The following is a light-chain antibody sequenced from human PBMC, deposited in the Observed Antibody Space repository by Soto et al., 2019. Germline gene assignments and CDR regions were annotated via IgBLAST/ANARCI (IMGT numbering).Light chain of an antibody. CDR2: GVS. CDR1: SSDVGAYDQ. J-gene: IGLJ1*01. CDR3: YSYTTAGTLV. V-gene: IGLV2-14*03. Sequence: SALTQPASASGSPVQSITIACTGPSSDVGAYDQVSWHQQRPGNVPQLTLYGVSNRPSGLSHRFSASKPGNTASLTISGLKAQDEADFYCYSYTTAGTLVFGTGTKLTVL.